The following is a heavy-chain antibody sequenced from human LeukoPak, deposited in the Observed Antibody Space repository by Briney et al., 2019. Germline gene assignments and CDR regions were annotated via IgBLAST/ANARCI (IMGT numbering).Heavy chain of an antibody. CDR3: ARSRYSSGWYGY. CDR2: INHSGST. V-gene: IGHV4-34*01. CDR1: GFTFSSYW. Sequence: PGGSLRLSCAASGFTFSSYWMSWVRQAPGKGLEWIGEINHSGSTNYNPSLKSRVTISVDTSKNQFSLKLSSVTAADTAVYYCARSRYSSGWYGYWGQGTLVTVSS. J-gene: IGHJ4*02. D-gene: IGHD6-19*01.